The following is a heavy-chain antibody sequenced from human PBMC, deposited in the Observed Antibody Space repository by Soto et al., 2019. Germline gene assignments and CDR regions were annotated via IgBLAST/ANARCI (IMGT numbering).Heavy chain of an antibody. CDR3: ATFSGGYYGSGSYYEHDYYYYMDV. J-gene: IGHJ6*03. V-gene: IGHV1-3*01. CDR2: INAGNGNT. D-gene: IGHD3-10*01. Sequence: ASVKVSCTASGYTFTIYAMHWVRQAPGQRLEWMGWINAGNGNTKYSQKFQGRVTITRDTSASTAYMELSSLRSEDTAVYYCATFSGGYYGSGSYYEHDYYYYMDVWGKGTTVTSP. CDR1: GYTFTIYA.